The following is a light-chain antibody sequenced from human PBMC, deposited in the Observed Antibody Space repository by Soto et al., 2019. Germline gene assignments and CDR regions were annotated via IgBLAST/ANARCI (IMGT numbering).Light chain of an antibody. Sequence: IVMTQATVSLSVTPGEPASISCSSSRSLLDSDDVHTYVDWYLQKPGQSPQLLIYTLSYRASGVPPRFSSSGSDTDFTLKISRVEAEDVGVYYCMQRLEFPLTFGGGTKVDIK. CDR1: RSLLDSDDVHTY. CDR3: MQRLEFPLT. V-gene: IGKV2-40*01. J-gene: IGKJ4*01. CDR2: TLS.